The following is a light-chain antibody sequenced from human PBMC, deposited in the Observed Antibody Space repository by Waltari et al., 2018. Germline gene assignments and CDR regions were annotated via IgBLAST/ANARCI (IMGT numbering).Light chain of an antibody. CDR3: QSYGSGAI. CDR1: SGSIASNY. V-gene: IGLV6-57*03. Sequence: NFMLPQPHSVSESPGKTVTISCTRSSGSIASNYVQWYQQRPGSAPTTVIYEDNQRPSGVPVRFSASISSSSNPASLTSCGLRTEDEADYYCQSYGSGAIFGGGTKLTVL. J-gene: IGLJ2*01. CDR2: EDN.